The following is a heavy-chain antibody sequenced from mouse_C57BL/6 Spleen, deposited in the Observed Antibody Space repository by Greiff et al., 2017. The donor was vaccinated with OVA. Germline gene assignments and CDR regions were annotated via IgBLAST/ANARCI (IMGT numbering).Heavy chain of an antibody. Sequence: EVKLVESVAELVRPGASVKLSCTASGFNIKNTYMHWVKQRPEQGLEWIGRIDPANGNTKYAPKFQGKATITADTSSNTAYLQLSSLTSEDTAIYYCARSEVVRSYAMDYWGQGTSVTVSS. CDR2: IDPANGNT. D-gene: IGHD1-1*02. CDR3: ARSEVVRSYAMDY. V-gene: IGHV14-3*01. CDR1: GFNIKNTY. J-gene: IGHJ4*01.